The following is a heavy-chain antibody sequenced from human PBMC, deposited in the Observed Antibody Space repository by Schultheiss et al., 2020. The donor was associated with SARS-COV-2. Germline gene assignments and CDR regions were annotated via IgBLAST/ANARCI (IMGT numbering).Heavy chain of an antibody. CDR3: ASLTTAEGYYYIDV. V-gene: IGHV3-21*01. J-gene: IGHJ6*03. CDR2: ISSSSSYI. D-gene: IGHD3-22*01. CDR1: GFTFSSYS. Sequence: GGSLRLSCAASGFTFSSYSMNWVRQAPGKGLEWVSSISSSSSYIYYADSVKGRFTISRDNAKNSLYLQMNSLRAEDTAVYYCASLTTAEGYYYIDVWGKGTTVTVSS.